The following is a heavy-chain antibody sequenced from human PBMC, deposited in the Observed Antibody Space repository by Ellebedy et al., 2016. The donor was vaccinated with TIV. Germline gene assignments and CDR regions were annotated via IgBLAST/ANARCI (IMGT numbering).Heavy chain of an antibody. D-gene: IGHD3-10*01. CDR2: INAGNGNT. J-gene: IGHJ4*02. CDR1: GYTFTSYA. V-gene: IGHV1-3*01. CDR3: ARGFTMVRGVLPFDY. Sequence: AASVKVSCKASGYTFTSYAMHWVRQAPGQRLEWMGWINAGNGNTKYSQKFQGRVTITRDTSASTAYMELSSLRSEDTAVYYCARGFTMVRGVLPFDYWGQGTLVTVSS.